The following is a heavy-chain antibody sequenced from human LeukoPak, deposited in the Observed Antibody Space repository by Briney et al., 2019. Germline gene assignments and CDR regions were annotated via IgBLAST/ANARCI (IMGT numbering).Heavy chain of an antibody. CDR1: GDSVSSNSVT. V-gene: IGHV6-1*01. CDR2: TYYRSTWYN. J-gene: IGHJ5*02. CDR3: ARRLTQYDCFDP. Sequence: SQTLSLTCAISGDSVSSNSVTWNWIRQSPWRGLERLGRTYYRSTWYNDYAVSVRGRITVNPDTSKNQFSLHLNSVTPEDTAVYYCARRLTQYDCFDPWGQGILVTVSS. D-gene: IGHD2-2*01.